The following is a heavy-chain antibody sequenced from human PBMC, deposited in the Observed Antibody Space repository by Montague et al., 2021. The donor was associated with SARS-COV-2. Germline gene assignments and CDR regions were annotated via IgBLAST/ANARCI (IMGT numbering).Heavy chain of an antibody. Sequence: SETLSLTCAVYGESFSEYIWNWIRQPPGKGLEWIGEINHRGLTKYNPSLNSRVTLSVDTSRNQFSLKLNSVAAADTAMYYCVRSVGRRGTLYSSGWSKYPFDFWGQGPLVTVSS. CDR3: VRSVGRRGTLYSSGWSKYPFDF. D-gene: IGHD6-19*01. V-gene: IGHV4-34*01. J-gene: IGHJ4*02. CDR2: INHRGLT. CDR1: GESFSEYI.